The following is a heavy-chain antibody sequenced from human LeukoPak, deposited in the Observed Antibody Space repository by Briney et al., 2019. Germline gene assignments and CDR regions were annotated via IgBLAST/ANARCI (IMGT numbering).Heavy chain of an antibody. V-gene: IGHV3-74*01. J-gene: IGHJ6*04. CDR2: INNDGSGT. Sequence: PGGPLRLSCAASGFTFSDYWMHWVRQVPGKGLVWVSRINNDGSGTTYADSVKGRFTISRDNAKNTLYLQMNSLRVEDTAVYYCTSLYLTDVWGKGTTVTVSS. CDR3: TSLYLTDV. CDR1: GFTFSDYW. D-gene: IGHD2-2*02.